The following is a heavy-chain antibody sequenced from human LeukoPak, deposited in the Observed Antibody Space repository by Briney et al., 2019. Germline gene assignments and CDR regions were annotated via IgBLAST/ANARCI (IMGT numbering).Heavy chain of an antibody. CDR1: GGSISSGGYS. V-gene: IGHV4-30-2*01. Sequence: PSQTLSLTCAVSGGSISSGGYSWSWIRQPPGKGLEWIEYIYHSGSTYYNPSLKSRVTISVDRSKNQFSLKLSSVTAADTAVYYCARDRYGDHTYFDYWGQGTLVTVSS. D-gene: IGHD4-17*01. CDR3: ARDRYGDHTYFDY. CDR2: IYHSGST. J-gene: IGHJ4*02.